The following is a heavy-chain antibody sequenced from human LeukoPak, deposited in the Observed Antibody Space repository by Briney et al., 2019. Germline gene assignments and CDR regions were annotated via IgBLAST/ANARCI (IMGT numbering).Heavy chain of an antibody. J-gene: IGHJ6*03. Sequence: GGSLRLSCAASGFTFSSYSMNWVRQAPGKGLEWVSYITTRSATYYTDSVKGRFTISRDNAKDSVYLQMNSLRADDTAVYYCARVRGAGLQYYYMDVWGKGTTVTVSS. CDR3: ARVRGAGLQYYYMDV. V-gene: IGHV3-48*01. CDR1: GFTFSSYS. CDR2: ITTRSAT. D-gene: IGHD1-26*01.